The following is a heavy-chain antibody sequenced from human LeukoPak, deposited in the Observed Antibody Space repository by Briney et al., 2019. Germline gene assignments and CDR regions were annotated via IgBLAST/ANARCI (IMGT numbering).Heavy chain of an antibody. CDR1: GGSISGYY. D-gene: IGHD3-10*01. CDR3: ARHKPTGSYPLEL. Sequence: SETLSLTCTVSGGSISGYYWSWLRQPPGKGLEWIGHIYYIGSTNYNPSLRSRLTISLDTSTSQFSLRLSSVTAADTAVYYCARHKPTGSYPLELWGQGTLVTVSS. V-gene: IGHV4-59*08. CDR2: IYYIGST. J-gene: IGHJ4*02.